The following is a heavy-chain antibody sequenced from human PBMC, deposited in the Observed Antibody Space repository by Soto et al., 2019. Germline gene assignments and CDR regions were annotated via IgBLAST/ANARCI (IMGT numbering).Heavy chain of an antibody. V-gene: IGHV3-30*18. D-gene: IGHD2-21*02. CDR2: ISYDGSNK. J-gene: IGHJ4*02. Sequence: ESGGGVVQPGRSLRLSCAASGFTFSSYGMHWVRQAPGKGLEWVAVISYDGSNKYYADSVKGRFTISRDNSKNTLYLQMNSLRAEDTAVYYCAKDRARRIVVVTAILDYWGQGTLVTVSS. CDR1: GFTFSSYG. CDR3: AKDRARRIVVVTAILDY.